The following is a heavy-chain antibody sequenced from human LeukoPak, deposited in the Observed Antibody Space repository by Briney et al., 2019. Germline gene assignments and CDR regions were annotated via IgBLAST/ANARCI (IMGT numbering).Heavy chain of an antibody. V-gene: IGHV3-66*01. CDR3: AREGGSSSWYENWFDP. CDR1: GFTVSSNY. CDR2: TYSGGST. J-gene: IGHJ5*02. D-gene: IGHD6-13*01. Sequence: GGSLRLSCAASGFTVSSNYMSWVRQAPGKGLEWVSVTYSGGSTYYADSVKGRFTISRDNSKNTLYLQMNSLRAEDTAVYYCAREGGSSSWYENWFDPWGQGTLVTVSS.